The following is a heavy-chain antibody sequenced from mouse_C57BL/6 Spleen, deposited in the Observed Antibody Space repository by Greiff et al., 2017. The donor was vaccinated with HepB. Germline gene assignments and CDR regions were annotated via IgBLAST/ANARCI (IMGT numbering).Heavy chain of an antibody. Sequence: EVQLQQSVAELVRPGASVKLSCTASGFNIKNTYMHWVKQRPEQGLEWIGRIDPANGNTKYAPKFQGKATITADTSSNTAYLPLSSLTSEDTAIFYCASICEGYDDSPYYFDYWGQGTTLTVSS. CDR1: GFNIKNTY. CDR2: IDPANGNT. D-gene: IGHD2-2*01. V-gene: IGHV14-3*01. CDR3: ASICEGYDDSPYYFDY. J-gene: IGHJ2*01.